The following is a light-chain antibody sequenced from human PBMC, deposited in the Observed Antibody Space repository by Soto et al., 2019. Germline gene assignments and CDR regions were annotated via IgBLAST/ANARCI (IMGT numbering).Light chain of an antibody. J-gene: IGKJ5*01. V-gene: IGKV1-33*01. Sequence: DIQMTQSPSSLSASVGGRVTITCQASQDINKNLIWYQQKPGKAPKLLIYDASDLETGVPSRFSGSGSGTGFTFTISSLQPEDFATYNCQQYESLPLTFGQGTRLEIK. CDR3: QQYESLPLT. CDR2: DAS. CDR1: QDINKN.